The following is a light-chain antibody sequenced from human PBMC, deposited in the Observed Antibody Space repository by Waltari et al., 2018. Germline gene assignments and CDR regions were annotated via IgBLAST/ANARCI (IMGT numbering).Light chain of an antibody. J-gene: IGLJ2*01. CDR2: GVN. CDR1: GSNIGAGYD. V-gene: IGLV1-40*01. Sequence: QSVLTQPPSVSGAPGQRVTISCTGGGSNIGAGYDVHWYRQLPGKAPELLIYGVNKRPAGGPDRFFGSLSGTSASLAITGLQAEDEADYYCQSYDTSLSVVFGGGTKLTV. CDR3: QSYDTSLSVV.